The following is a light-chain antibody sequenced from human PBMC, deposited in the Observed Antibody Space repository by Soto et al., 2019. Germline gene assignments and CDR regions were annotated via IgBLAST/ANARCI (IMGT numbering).Light chain of an antibody. CDR3: SLYTSSSTPWV. Sequence: QSVLTQPPSVSGSPGQSVTISCTGTSSDVGSYNRVSWYQQPPGTAPKLMIYEVSNRPSGVPDRFSGSKSGNTASLTISGLQAGDEADYYCSLYTSSSTPWVFGGGTKLTVL. CDR2: EVS. J-gene: IGLJ3*02. CDR1: SSDVGSYNR. V-gene: IGLV2-18*01.